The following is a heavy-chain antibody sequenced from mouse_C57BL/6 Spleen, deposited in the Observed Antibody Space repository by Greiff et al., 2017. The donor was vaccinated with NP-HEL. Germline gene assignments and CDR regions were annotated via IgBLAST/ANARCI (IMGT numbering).Heavy chain of an antibody. D-gene: IGHD2-3*01. J-gene: IGHJ2*01. CDR1: GYTFTSYW. CDR2: INPSNGGN. CDR3: ARGCDGFDY. Sequence: QVQLQQPGTELVKPGASVKLSCKASGYTFTSYWMHWVKQRPGQGLEWIGNINPSNGGNNYNEKFKSQSTLTLDKSSSTAYMLLISLTSDDSAVYYCARGCDGFDYWGQGTTLTVSS. V-gene: IGHV1-53*01.